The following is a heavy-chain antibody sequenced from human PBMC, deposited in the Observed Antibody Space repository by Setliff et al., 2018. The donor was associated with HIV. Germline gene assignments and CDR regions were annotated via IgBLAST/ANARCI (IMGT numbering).Heavy chain of an antibody. J-gene: IGHJ4*02. CDR1: GAPFSGFY. V-gene: IGHV4-34*01. D-gene: IGHD3-10*01. Sequence: PSETLSLTYAVYGAPFSGFYWSWIRQTPGRGLEWIGEINYSRVTNYNPSLKSRVTISVDTSKNQFSLRMTSVRAGDTAVYYCARRRGPMVRGVDPSPSYYLDYWGQGTRVTVSS. CDR2: INYSRVT. CDR3: ARRRGPMVRGVDPSPSYYLDY.